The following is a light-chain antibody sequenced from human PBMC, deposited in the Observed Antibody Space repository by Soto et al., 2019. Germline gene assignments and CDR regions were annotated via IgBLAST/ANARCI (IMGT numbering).Light chain of an antibody. J-gene: IGKJ1*01. CDR2: HAS. CDR1: QGITNW. CDR3: QQYNSYS. V-gene: IGKV1-5*02. Sequence: DIQMTQSPSSVSASVGDRVTIICRASQGITNWLAWYQQKPGTAPKVLIYHASNLQSGVPSRFSGSGSGTEFTLTISSLQPDDFATYYCQQYNSYSFGQGTKVDIK.